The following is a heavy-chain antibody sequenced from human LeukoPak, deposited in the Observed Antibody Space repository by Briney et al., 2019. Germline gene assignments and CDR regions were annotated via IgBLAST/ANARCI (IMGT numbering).Heavy chain of an antibody. J-gene: IGHJ4*02. D-gene: IGHD1-26*01. Sequence: MTSETLSLTCTVSGASMSSHYWSWIRQSPGKGLEWIGYIYYSGSTNYNPSLKSRATISLDTSRNQFSLNLNSVTAADTAVYYCARDARYGGSYDYWGQGTLVTVSS. CDR2: IYYSGST. CDR3: ARDARYGGSYDY. CDR1: GASMSSHY. V-gene: IGHV4-59*11.